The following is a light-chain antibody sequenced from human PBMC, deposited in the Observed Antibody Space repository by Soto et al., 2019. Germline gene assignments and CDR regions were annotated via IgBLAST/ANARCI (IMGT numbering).Light chain of an antibody. CDR3: QQYGSSPFP. Sequence: EIVLTQSPGTLSLSPGERATLSCRASQSVSSSYLAWYQQKPGQAPRLLIYGASSRATGIPDRFSGSGSGTDFTLPISRLEPEDFAVYYCQQYGSSPFPFGPGTKVDIK. CDR2: GAS. V-gene: IGKV3-20*01. J-gene: IGKJ3*01. CDR1: QSVSSSY.